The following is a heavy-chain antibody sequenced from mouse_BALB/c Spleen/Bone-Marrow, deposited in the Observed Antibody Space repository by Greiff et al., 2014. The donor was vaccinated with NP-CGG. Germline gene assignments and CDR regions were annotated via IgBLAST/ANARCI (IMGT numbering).Heavy chain of an antibody. CDR3: AREKYGNYYAMGY. Sequence: LQLVESGPGLVAPSQSLSITCTVSGFPLTVYGINWVRQPPGKGLEWLGMIWGDGTTDYNSALRSRLSINKDNSRSQVFLKMNSLQTDDTARYFCAREKYGNYYAMGYWGQGTSVTVSS. D-gene: IGHD2-10*02. CDR2: IWGDGTT. J-gene: IGHJ4*01. V-gene: IGHV2-6-7*01. CDR1: GFPLTVYG.